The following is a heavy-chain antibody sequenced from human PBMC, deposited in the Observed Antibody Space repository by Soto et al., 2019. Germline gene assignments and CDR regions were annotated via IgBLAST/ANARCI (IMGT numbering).Heavy chain of an antibody. CDR2: IKQDGSER. V-gene: IGHV3-7*01. D-gene: IGHD6-6*01. Sequence: EVQLVESGGGLVQPGGSLRLSCAASGFTFNRYWMGWVRQAPGKGPEWLANIKQDGSERYYVDSVQGRFTISRDNVKNSVYLQLNSLRAEDTAVYYCTQTISALPGDDYWGQGSLVTISS. CDR3: TQTISALPGDDY. CDR1: GFTFNRYW. J-gene: IGHJ4*02.